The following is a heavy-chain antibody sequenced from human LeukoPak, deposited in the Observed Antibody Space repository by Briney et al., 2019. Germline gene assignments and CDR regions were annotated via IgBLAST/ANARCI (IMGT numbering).Heavy chain of an antibody. CDR2: ISSNGGST. J-gene: IGHJ4*02. V-gene: IGHV3-64D*06. Sequence: PGGSLRLSCSASGFTFSSYAMHWVRQAPGKGLEYVSAISSNGGSTYYADSVKSRFTISRDNSKNTLYLQMSSLRAEDTAVYYCVKAEAGHWNFYFDYWGQGTLVTVSS. CDR3: VKAEAGHWNFYFDY. CDR1: GFTFSSYA. D-gene: IGHD1-7*01.